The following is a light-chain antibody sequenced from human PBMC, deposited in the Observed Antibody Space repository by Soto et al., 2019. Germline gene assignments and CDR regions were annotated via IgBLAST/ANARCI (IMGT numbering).Light chain of an antibody. CDR1: QSVRDN. J-gene: IGKJ1*01. CDR3: QQYDKWPRT. V-gene: IGKV3-15*01. Sequence: EIVMTQSPATLSVSPGERATLSCRASQSVRDNLAWYQQKPGQAPRLLVSGATVRATGIPARFSGRGSGTEFTLTIRSLQSEDVAVYYCQQYDKWPRTFGQGTKVEIK. CDR2: GAT.